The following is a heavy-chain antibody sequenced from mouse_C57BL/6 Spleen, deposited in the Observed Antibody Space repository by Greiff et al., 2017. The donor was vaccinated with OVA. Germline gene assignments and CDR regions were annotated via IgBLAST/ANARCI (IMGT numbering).Heavy chain of an antibody. V-gene: IGHV1-15*01. Sequence: VQLQQSGAELVRPGASVTLSCKASGYTFTDYEMHWVKQTPVHGLEWIGAIDPETGGTGYNQKFKGKAILPADTSSSTAYMELRSLTSEDSAVYYCTRSHYYCSSAWFAYWGQGTLVTVSA. CDR1: GYTFTDYE. D-gene: IGHD1-1*01. J-gene: IGHJ3*01. CDR3: TRSHYYCSSAWFAY. CDR2: IDPETGGT.